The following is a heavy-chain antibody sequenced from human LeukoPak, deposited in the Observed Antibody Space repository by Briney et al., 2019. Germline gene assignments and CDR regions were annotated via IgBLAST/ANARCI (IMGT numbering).Heavy chain of an antibody. D-gene: IGHD2-2*02. V-gene: IGHV3-30-3*01. Sequence: GGSLRLSCAASGFTFSSYAMHWVRQAPGKGLEWVAVISYDGSNKYYADSVKGRFTISRDNSKNTLYLQMNSLRAEDTAVYYCARDFSGVVPAAISGYFDYWGQGTLVTVSS. CDR1: GFTFSSYA. CDR2: ISYDGSNK. CDR3: ARDFSGVVPAAISGYFDY. J-gene: IGHJ4*02.